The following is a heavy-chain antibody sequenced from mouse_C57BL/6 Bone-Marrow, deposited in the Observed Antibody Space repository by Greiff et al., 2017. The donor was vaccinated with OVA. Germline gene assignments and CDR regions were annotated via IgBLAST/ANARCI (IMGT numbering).Heavy chain of an antibody. V-gene: IGHV5-17*01. CDR2: ISSGSSTI. CDR1: GFTFSDYG. J-gene: IGHJ2*01. D-gene: IGHD1-1*01. CDR3: ASITPRDY. Sequence: EVMLVESGGGLVQPGGSLKLSCAASGFTFSDYGMHWVRQAPEKGLEWVAYISSGSSTIYYADTVKGRFTISRDNAKNTLFLQMTSLRSEDTAMYYCASITPRDYWGQGTTLTVSS.